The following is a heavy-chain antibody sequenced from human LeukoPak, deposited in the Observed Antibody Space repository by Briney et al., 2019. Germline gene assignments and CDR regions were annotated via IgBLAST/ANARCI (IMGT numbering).Heavy chain of an antibody. D-gene: IGHD5-12*01. CDR3: ATTKPARRYFDY. CDR1: GFTFSSNP. V-gene: IGHV3-23*01. CDR2: ISGSGANT. J-gene: IGHJ4*02. Sequence: GGSLRLSCAGSGFTFSSNPLSWVRQAPGKGLEWVSAISGSGANTYYGDSVRGRFTISRDNSKNTLNLQMNTLRADDTAVYYCATTKPARRYFDYWGQGILVTVSS.